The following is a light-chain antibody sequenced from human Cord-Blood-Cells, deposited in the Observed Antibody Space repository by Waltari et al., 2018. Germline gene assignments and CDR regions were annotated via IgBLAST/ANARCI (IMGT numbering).Light chain of an antibody. Sequence: EIMLTQSPATLSLSPGERATLSCRASQGVSSYLAWYQQKPGQAPRLLIYDASNRATGIPARFSGSGSGTDFTLTISSLEPEDFAVYYCQQRSNWPWTFGQGTKVEIK. CDR1: QGVSSY. CDR3: QQRSNWPWT. J-gene: IGKJ1*01. V-gene: IGKV3-11*01. CDR2: DAS.